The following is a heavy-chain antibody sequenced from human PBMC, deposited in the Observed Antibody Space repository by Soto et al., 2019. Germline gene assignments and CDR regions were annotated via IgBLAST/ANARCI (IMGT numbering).Heavy chain of an antibody. V-gene: IGHV3-7*04. J-gene: IGHJ4*02. CDR3: SGGVGDAF. Sequence: EVHLVESGGGLVQTGGSLRLSCAISESTVRRDWMNWVRQAPGKGLEWVAHTNQDGSEKYYVDSVKGRFTITRDNAKNKLYLQMNILRVGDTAMYYCSGGVGDAFWGQGTLVTVSS. D-gene: IGHD1-26*01. CDR2: TNQDGSEK. CDR1: ESTVRRDW.